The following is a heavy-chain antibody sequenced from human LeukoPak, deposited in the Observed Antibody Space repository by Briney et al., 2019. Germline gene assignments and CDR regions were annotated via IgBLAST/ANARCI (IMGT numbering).Heavy chain of an antibody. CDR1: GYTFTNYY. Sequence: ASVKVSCEASGYTFTNYYMHWVRQAPGQGLEWMGIINPSGGNTNYQGRVTMTRDTSTSTVYMELSSLRSEDTAVYYCAMEGSGWNWFDPWGQGTLVTVSS. CDR2: INPSGGNT. CDR3: AMEGSGWNWFDP. J-gene: IGHJ5*02. V-gene: IGHV1-46*01. D-gene: IGHD6-19*01.